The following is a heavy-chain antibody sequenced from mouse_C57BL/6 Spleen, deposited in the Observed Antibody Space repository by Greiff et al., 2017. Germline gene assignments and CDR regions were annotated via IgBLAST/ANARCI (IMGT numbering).Heavy chain of an antibody. CDR2: IDPETGGT. CDR1: GYTFTDYE. Sequence: VKLQQSGAELVRPGASVTLSCKASGYTFTDYEMHWVKQTPVHGLEWIGAIDPETGGTAYNQKFKGKDILTADKSSSTAYMELRSLTSEDSAVYYCTRNGYYVDWFAYWGQGTLVTVSA. V-gene: IGHV1-15*01. CDR3: TRNGYYVDWFAY. D-gene: IGHD2-3*01. J-gene: IGHJ3*01.